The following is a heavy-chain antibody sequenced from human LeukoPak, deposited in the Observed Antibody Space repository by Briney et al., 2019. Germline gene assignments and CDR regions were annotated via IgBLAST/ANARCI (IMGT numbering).Heavy chain of an antibody. D-gene: IGHD3-10*01. CDR2: ISYDGTDH. CDR1: AFTFSSYS. V-gene: IGHV3-30*04. Sequence: GGSLRLSCAASAFTFSSYSMHWIRQPPGKGLEWVATISYDGTDHLYADSVKGRFTISRDNAKNSLYLQMNSLRAEDTAVYYCAREITMVRGATSYRGQGTLVTVSS. CDR3: AREITMVRGATSY. J-gene: IGHJ4*02.